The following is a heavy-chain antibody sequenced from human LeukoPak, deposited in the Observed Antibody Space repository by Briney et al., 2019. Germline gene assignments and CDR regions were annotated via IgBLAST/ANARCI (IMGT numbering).Heavy chain of an antibody. Sequence: GGSLRLSCAASGFTFDDYAMHWVRQAPGKGLEWVSGISWNSGSIGYADSVKGRFTISRDDAKNSLYLQMNSLRAEDTALYYCAKETFGEGAFDYWGQGTLVTVSS. J-gene: IGHJ4*02. CDR3: AKETFGEGAFDY. CDR2: ISWNSGSI. CDR1: GFTFDDYA. V-gene: IGHV3-9*01. D-gene: IGHD3-10*01.